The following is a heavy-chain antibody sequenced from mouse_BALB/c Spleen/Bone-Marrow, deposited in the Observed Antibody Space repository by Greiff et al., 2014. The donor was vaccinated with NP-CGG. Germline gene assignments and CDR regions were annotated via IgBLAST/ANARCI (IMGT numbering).Heavy chain of an antibody. J-gene: IGHJ3*01. Sequence: EVQLQQSGPELVKPGASVKISCKASGYTFTDYNMHWVKQGHGKSLEWIGYIYPYNGGTVYKQKFKSKATLTVDNSSSTANMELRSLTSEDSAVYYCARGAAYGYYLGLAYWGQGTLVTVSA. CDR2: IYPYNGGT. CDR1: GYTFTDYN. V-gene: IGHV1S29*02. D-gene: IGHD2-3*01. CDR3: ARGAAYGYYLGLAY.